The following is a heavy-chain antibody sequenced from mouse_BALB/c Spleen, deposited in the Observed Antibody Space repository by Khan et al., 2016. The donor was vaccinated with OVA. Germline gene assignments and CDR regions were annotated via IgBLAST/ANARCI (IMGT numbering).Heavy chain of an antibody. Sequence: VQLQESGPGLVAPSQSLSITCTISGFSLTSYGVHWVRQPPGKGLEWLVVIWSDGSTTYNSALKSRLSITKDNSKSQVFLKMNSLQIDDTAMYYCASHDRYFYAMDYWGQGTSVTVSS. D-gene: IGHD2-14*01. J-gene: IGHJ4*01. CDR2: IWSDGST. CDR3: ASHDRYFYAMDY. V-gene: IGHV2-6-1*01. CDR1: GFSLTSYG.